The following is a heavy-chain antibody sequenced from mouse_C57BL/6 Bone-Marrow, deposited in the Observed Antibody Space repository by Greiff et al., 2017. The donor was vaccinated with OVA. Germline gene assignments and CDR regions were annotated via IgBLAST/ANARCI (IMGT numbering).Heavy chain of an antibody. V-gene: IGHV14-3*01. D-gene: IGHD2-4*01. CDR1: GFNIKNTY. CDR2: IDPANGNT. CDR3: ARGDYDAVYDFDY. J-gene: IGHJ2*01. Sequence: VQLQQSVAELVRPGASVKLSCTASGFNIKNTYMHWVKQRPEQGLEWIGRIDPANGNTKYAPKFQGKAILTADPSSNTAYLQLSSLTSEDTAIDYCARGDYDAVYDFDYWGQGTTLTVSS.